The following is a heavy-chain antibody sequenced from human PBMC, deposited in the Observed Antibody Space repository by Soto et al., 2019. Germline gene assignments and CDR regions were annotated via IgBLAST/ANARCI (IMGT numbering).Heavy chain of an antibody. D-gene: IGHD3-3*01. CDR2: IYYSGST. CDR1: GGSISSSSYY. J-gene: IGHJ6*02. V-gene: IGHV4-39*01. CDR3: ARGAPPSNYDFWSGYSTLYYYYGMDV. Sequence: PSETLSLTCTVSGGSISSSSYYWGWIRQPPGKGLEWIGSIYYSGSTYYNPSLKSRVTISVDTSKNQFSLKLSSVTAADTAVYYCARGAPPSNYDFWSGYSTLYYYYGMDVWGQGTTVTVS.